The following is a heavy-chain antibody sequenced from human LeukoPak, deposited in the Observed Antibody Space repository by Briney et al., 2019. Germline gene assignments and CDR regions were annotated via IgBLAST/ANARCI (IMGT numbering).Heavy chain of an antibody. CDR3: AKDQEGSGWSEIDY. J-gene: IGHJ4*02. Sequence: GGSLRLSCAASGFTFSSYAMSWVRQAPGKGLEWVSAISGSGGSTYYADSVKGRFTISRGNSKNTLYLQMNSLRAEDTAVYYCAKDQEGSGWSEIDYWGQGTLVTVSS. CDR1: GFTFSSYA. CDR2: ISGSGGST. D-gene: IGHD6-19*01. V-gene: IGHV3-23*01.